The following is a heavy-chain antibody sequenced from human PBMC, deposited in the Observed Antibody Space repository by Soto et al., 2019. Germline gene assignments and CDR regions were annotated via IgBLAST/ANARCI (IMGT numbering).Heavy chain of an antibody. CDR1: GFNFSVSS. V-gene: IGHV3-73*01. D-gene: IGHD1-26*01. CDR3: AIEGAGFGQ. J-gene: IGHJ4*02. Sequence: EVQLVESGGGLVQPGASVKLSCAASGFNFSVSSMHWVRQASGKGLEWVGRIRSKAKDYATAYAESVKGRFAISRDDLKNTMYLQMSSLRTEDTAMYYCAIEGAGFGQWGQGTLVTFSS. CDR2: IRSKAKDYAT.